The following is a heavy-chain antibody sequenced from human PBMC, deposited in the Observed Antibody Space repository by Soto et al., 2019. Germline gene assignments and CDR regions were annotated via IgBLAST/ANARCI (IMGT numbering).Heavy chain of an antibody. CDR2: IYSGGST. D-gene: IGHD1-1*01. CDR3: ARDPPGLERRSGAFDI. CDR1: GFTVSSNY. J-gene: IGHJ3*02. Sequence: GGSLRLSCAASGFTVSSNYMSWVRQAPGKGLEWVSVIYSGGSTYYADSVKGRFTISKDNSKNTLYLQMNSLGAEDTAVYYCARDPPGLERRSGAFDIWGQGTMVTVSS. V-gene: IGHV3-53*01.